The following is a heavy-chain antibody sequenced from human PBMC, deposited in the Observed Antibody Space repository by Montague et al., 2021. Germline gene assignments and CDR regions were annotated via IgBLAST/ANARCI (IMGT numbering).Heavy chain of an antibody. V-gene: IGHV4-34*01. D-gene: IGHD3-16*02. J-gene: IGHJ4*02. Sequence: SETLSLTCAVSGGSFSSYYWNWIRQPPGRGLEWIGEINHSGATEYNPSLKSRISLSVDTSKNQFSLNLTSLTAADTAVYYCARGSGRVFDYVRVTHRYARFDHWGQGTLVTVSS. CDR3: ARGSGRVFDYVRVTHRYARFDH. CDR2: INHSGAT. CDR1: GGSFSSYY.